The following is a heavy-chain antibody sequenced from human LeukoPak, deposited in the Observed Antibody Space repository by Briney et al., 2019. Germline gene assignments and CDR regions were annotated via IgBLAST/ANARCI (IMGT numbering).Heavy chain of an antibody. CDR3: ARHRLEGGSYDAFDI. J-gene: IGHJ3*02. D-gene: IGHD1-26*01. Sequence: GESLKISCKGSGYRFTNYWIAWVRQMPGKSLEWMGIIYPVDSDTRYSPSFQGQVTISADNSISTAYLQWSSLKDSDIAMYYCARHRLEGGSYDAFDIWGQGTMVTVSS. V-gene: IGHV5-51*01. CDR1: GYRFTNYW. CDR2: IYPVDSDT.